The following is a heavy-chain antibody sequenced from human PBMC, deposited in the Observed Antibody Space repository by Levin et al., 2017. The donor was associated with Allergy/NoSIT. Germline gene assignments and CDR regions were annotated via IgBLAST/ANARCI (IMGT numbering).Heavy chain of an antibody. Sequence: SETLSLTCTVSGGSISSGDYYWSWIRQPPGKGLEWIGYIYYSGSTYYNPSLKSRVTISVDTSKNQFSLKLSSVTAADTAVYYCARDLSLPLLSLITMVRGVPVGYYYMDGWGKGTTVTVSS. D-gene: IGHD3-10*01. CDR2: IYYSGST. J-gene: IGHJ6*03. CDR1: GGSISSGDYY. V-gene: IGHV4-30-4*01. CDR3: ARDLSLPLLSLITMVRGVPVGYYYMDG.